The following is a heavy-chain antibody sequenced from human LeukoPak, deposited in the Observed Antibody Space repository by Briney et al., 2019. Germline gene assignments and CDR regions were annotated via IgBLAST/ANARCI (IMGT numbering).Heavy chain of an antibody. CDR3: ARIDSRRTFDI. CDR2: IKRDGSEK. J-gene: IGHJ3*02. D-gene: IGHD1-14*01. CDR1: GFTFSSYW. Sequence: PGGSLRLSCAASGFTFSSYWMSWVRQAPGKGLEWVANIKRDGSEKYYVDSVKGRFTISRDNAKNSLSLQMNNLRFEGTAVYYCARIDSRRTFDIWGQGTMVTVSS. V-gene: IGHV3-7*01.